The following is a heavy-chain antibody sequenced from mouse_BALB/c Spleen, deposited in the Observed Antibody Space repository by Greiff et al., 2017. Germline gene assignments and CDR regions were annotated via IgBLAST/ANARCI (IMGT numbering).Heavy chain of an antibody. CDR3: ARSGTTVVADY. D-gene: IGHD1-1*01. V-gene: IGHV1-54*01. CDR2: INPGSGGT. CDR1: GYAFTNYL. Sequence: QVQLQQSGAELVRPGTSVKVSCKASGYAFTNYLIEWVKQRPGQGLEWIGVINPGSGGTNYNEKFKGKATLTADKSSSTAYMQLSSLTSDDSAVYFCARSGTTVVADYWGQGTTLTVSS. J-gene: IGHJ2*01.